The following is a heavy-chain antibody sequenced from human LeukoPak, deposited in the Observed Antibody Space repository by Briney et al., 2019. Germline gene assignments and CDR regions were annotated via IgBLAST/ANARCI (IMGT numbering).Heavy chain of an antibody. CDR3: ARHNGDGYKPAHIDY. Sequence: PSETLSLTCTVSGGSISSSSYYWGWIRQPPGKGLEWIGCIYYSGSTYYNPSLKSRVTISVDTSKNQFSLKLSSVTAADTAVYYCARHNGDGYKPAHIDYWGQGTLVTVSS. V-gene: IGHV4-39*01. CDR2: IYYSGST. CDR1: GGSISSSSYY. J-gene: IGHJ4*02. D-gene: IGHD5-24*01.